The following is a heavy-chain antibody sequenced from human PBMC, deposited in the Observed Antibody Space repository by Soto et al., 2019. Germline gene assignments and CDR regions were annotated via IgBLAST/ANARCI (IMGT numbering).Heavy chain of an antibody. D-gene: IGHD2-15*01. J-gene: IGHJ3*01. V-gene: IGHV1-8*01. CDR2: MAPFSGNT. CDR1: GYTVPSFD. Sequence: ASVKASCKASGYTVPSFDISWLRQATEQGLEWMGWMAPFSGNTGSAQKFQGRISLTRNTSINTAYMELTGLTSDDTAMYYCARGLCTGGTCYGLTFDLWGQGTVVTVSS. CDR3: ARGLCTGGTCYGLTFDL.